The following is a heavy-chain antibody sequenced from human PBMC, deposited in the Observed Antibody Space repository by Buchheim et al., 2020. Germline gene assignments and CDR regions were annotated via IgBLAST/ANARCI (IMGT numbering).Heavy chain of an antibody. D-gene: IGHD3-22*01. CDR2: ISYDGSNK. Sequence: VQLVESGGGVVQPGRSLRLSCAASGFTFSSYAMHWVRQAPGKGLEWVAVISYDGSNKYYADSVKGRFTISRDNSKNTLYLQMNSLRAEDTAVYYCARGDITMIVVVIGIDYWGQGTL. CDR3: ARGDITMIVVVIGIDY. J-gene: IGHJ4*02. V-gene: IGHV3-30-3*01. CDR1: GFTFSSYA.